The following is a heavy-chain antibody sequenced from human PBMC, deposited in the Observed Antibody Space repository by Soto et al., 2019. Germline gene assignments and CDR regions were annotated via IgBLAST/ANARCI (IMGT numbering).Heavy chain of an antibody. CDR3: ARPPLIGDYIDY. CDR2: IWYDGSNK. J-gene: IGHJ4*02. Sequence: GGSLRLSCAASGFTFSSYGMHWVRQAPGKGLEWVAVIWYDGSNKYYADSVKGRFTISRDNSKNTLYLQMNSLRAEDTAVYYCARPPLIGDYIDYWGQGTLVTVSS. D-gene: IGHD3-16*02. V-gene: IGHV3-33*01. CDR1: GFTFSSYG.